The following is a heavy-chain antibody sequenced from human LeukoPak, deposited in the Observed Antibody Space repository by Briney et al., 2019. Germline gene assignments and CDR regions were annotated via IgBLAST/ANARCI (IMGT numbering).Heavy chain of an antibody. CDR2: IKQDGSEK. CDR3: ARDIGGDYNPQWSDY. D-gene: IGHD4-17*01. CDR1: GFTFSSYA. Sequence: GGSLRLSCAASGFTFSSYAMSWVRQAPGKGLEWVANIKQDGSEKYYVDSVKGRFTISRDNAKNSLYLQMNSLRAEDTAVYYCARDIGGDYNPQWSDYWGQGTLVTVSS. V-gene: IGHV3-7*01. J-gene: IGHJ4*02.